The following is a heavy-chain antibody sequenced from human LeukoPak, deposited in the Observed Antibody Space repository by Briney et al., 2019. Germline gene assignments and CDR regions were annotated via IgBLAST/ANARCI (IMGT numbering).Heavy chain of an antibody. CDR1: GGSISSYY. J-gene: IGHJ3*02. Sequence: SETLSLTCTVSGGSISSYYWSSIRQPPGKGLEWIRYIYYSGSTNYNPSLKSRVTISVDTSKNQFSLKLSSVTAADTAVYYCARHFDYARSNAFDIWGQGTMVTVSS. V-gene: IGHV4-59*08. CDR2: IYYSGST. CDR3: ARHFDYARSNAFDI. D-gene: IGHD3-9*01.